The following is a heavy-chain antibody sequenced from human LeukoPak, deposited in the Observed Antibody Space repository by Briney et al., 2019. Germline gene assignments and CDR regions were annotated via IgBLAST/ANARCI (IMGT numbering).Heavy chain of an antibody. CDR1: GYTFTSSD. CDR2: MNPNSGNT. D-gene: IGHD3-10*01. V-gene: IGHV1-8*01. Sequence: ASVKVSCKASGYTFTSSDINWERQATGQGLEWMGWMNPNSGNTGYAQKFQGRVTMTRNTSISTAYMELSSLRSEDTAVYYCARMVRGAYAGSYWGQGTLVTVSS. J-gene: IGHJ4*02. CDR3: ARMVRGAYAGSY.